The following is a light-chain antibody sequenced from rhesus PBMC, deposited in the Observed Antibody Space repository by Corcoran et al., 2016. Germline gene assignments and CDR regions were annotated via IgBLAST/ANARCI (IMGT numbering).Light chain of an antibody. CDR3: QHGYGTPLT. J-gene: IGKJ4*01. CDR2: KAS. Sequence: DIQMTQSPSSLSASVGDRVTITCRASENVNNYLNWYQQKPGKAPKLLIYKASNLQSGVPSRFSDSGSGTDYTFTISSLQPEDVATYYCQHGYGTPLTFGGGTKVEIK. V-gene: IGKV1-74*01. CDR1: ENVNNY.